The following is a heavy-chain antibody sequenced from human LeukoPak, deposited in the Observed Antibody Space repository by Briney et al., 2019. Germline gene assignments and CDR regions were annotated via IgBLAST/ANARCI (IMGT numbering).Heavy chain of an antibody. Sequence: ASVKVSCKASGGTLSSHATNWVRQAPGQGLEGIGGTIPIFGTVNYAQKFQGSVTITADKSTSTAYMELSSLRSEDTAAYYCARRYCTNGVCYHDRGAFDIWGQGTMVTVSS. J-gene: IGHJ3*02. D-gene: IGHD2-8*01. CDR1: GGTLSSHA. CDR2: TIPIFGTV. V-gene: IGHV1-69*06. CDR3: ARRYCTNGVCYHDRGAFDI.